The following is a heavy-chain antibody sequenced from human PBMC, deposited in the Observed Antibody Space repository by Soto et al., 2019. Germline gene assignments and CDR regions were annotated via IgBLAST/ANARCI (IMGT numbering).Heavy chain of an antibody. CDR3: AKDPVDDGYWDY. V-gene: IGHV3-23*01. D-gene: IGHD5-18*01. Sequence: EVQLLESGVGLVQPGGSLRLSGAASGFTFSSYAMSWVREAPGKGLEWVSAISGSGGSTYYADSVKGRFTISRDNSKNTLYLQMNSLRAEDTAVYYCAKDPVDDGYWDYWGQGTLVTVSS. CDR2: ISGSGGST. J-gene: IGHJ4*02. CDR1: GFTFSSYA.